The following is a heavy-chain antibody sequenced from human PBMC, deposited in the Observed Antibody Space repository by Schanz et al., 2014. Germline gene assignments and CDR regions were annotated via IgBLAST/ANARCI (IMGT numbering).Heavy chain of an antibody. CDR3: GRGFSRSYIDF. CDR2: INLSGGST. J-gene: IGHJ4*02. V-gene: IGHV1-46*03. CDR1: GYTFTSYS. D-gene: IGHD6-6*01. Sequence: QVQLVQSGAEVKKPGASVKVSCKASGYTFTSYSMHWVRQAPGQGLEWMGIINLSGGSTNNAQKCQGRLTMTRDTSTSTVYLELSSLRSDDTAVYYCGRGFSRSYIDFWGQGTLINVSS.